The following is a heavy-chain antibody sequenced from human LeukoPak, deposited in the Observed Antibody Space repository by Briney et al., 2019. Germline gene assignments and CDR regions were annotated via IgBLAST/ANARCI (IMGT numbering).Heavy chain of an antibody. J-gene: IGHJ4*02. D-gene: IGHD2-2*01. V-gene: IGHV3-23*01. CDR3: AAKVVVPAYFDY. Sequence: GGSLRLSCAASGFTFSGYAMSWVRQAPGKGLEWVSAISGSGGSTYYADSVKGRFTISRDNSKNTLYLQMNSLRAEDAAVYYCAAKVVVPAYFDYWGQGTLVTVSS. CDR1: GFTFSGYA. CDR2: ISGSGGST.